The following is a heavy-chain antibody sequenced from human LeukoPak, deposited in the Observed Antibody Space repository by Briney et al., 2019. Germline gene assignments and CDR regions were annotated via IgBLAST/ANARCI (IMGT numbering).Heavy chain of an antibody. D-gene: IGHD1-26*01. J-gene: IGHJ4*02. V-gene: IGHV3-7*01. Sequence: GGSLRLSCAASGLTFSSYWMNWVRQAPGKGLEWVANIKQDGSEKYYVDSVRGRFTISRDNAKSSLYLQMNSLRPEDTAVYYCARGWTGGFDYWGQGTLVTVSS. CDR1: GLTFSSYW. CDR3: ARGWTGGFDY. CDR2: IKQDGSEK.